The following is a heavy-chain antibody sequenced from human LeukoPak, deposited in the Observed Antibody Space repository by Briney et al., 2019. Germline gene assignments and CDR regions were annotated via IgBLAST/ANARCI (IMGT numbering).Heavy chain of an antibody. Sequence: ASVKVSCKASGYTFTSYGISWVRQAPGQGLEWMGWISAYNGNTNYAQKLQGRDTTTTDTSTSTAYMELRSLRSDDTAVYYCARVATDYYDSSGYQAYNWFDPWGQGTLVTVSS. J-gene: IGHJ5*02. D-gene: IGHD3-22*01. CDR2: ISAYNGNT. CDR1: GYTFTSYG. V-gene: IGHV1-18*01. CDR3: ARVATDYYDSSGYQAYNWFDP.